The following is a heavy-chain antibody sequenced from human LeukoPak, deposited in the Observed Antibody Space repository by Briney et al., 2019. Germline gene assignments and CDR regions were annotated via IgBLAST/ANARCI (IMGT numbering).Heavy chain of an antibody. CDR1: GFRFRNYW. J-gene: IGHJ1*01. D-gene: IGHD1-26*01. Sequence: GGSLRLPCVASGFRFRNYWMAWIRHAPGRGLEWVANINEDGNEKYYLDSVRGRFIISRDNARNSLFLQMNSLRDEDTGVYYCVRELVVGPAEYFQSWGQGTLVAVSS. CDR2: INEDGNEK. CDR3: VRELVVGPAEYFQS. V-gene: IGHV3-7*01.